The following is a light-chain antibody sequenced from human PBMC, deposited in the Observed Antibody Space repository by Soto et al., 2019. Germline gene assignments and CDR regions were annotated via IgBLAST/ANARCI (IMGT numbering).Light chain of an antibody. CDR3: QQYGSSPLT. J-gene: IGKJ4*01. V-gene: IGKV3-20*01. CDR1: QSVSSSY. CDR2: GAS. Sequence: EIVLTQSPGTLSLSPGERATLSCRASQSVSSSYLAWYQQKPGQAPRLLIYGASSRATGIPDRFSGSGSGTDFTLTINRLEPEEFAVYYCQQYGSSPLTFGGGTKVEIK.